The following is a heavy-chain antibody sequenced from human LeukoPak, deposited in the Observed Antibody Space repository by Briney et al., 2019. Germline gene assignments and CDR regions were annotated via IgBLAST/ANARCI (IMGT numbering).Heavy chain of an antibody. CDR3: ARRHVGLVIIKPFDY. J-gene: IGHJ4*02. D-gene: IGHD3/OR15-3a*01. V-gene: IGHV3-21*01. CDR1: GFTFSSYS. Sequence: GASLRLSCAASGFTFSSYSMNWVRQAPGKGLEWVSSISSSSSYIYYADSVKGRFTISRDNAKNSLYLQMNSLRAEDTAVYYCARRHVGLVIIKPFDYWGQGTLVTVSP. CDR2: ISSSSSYI.